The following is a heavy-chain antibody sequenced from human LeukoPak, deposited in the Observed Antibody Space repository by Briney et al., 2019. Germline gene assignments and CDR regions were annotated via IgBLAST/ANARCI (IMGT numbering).Heavy chain of an antibody. CDR1: GGSFSGYY. D-gene: IGHD3-22*01. CDR3: ARGDYYDSSGYYYWDYYYYYGMDV. CDR2: INHSGST. Sequence: SETLSLTCAVYGGSFSGYYWSWIRQPPGKGLEWIGEINHSGSTNYNPSLKSRVTISVDTSKNQFSLKLSSVTAADTAVYYCARGDYYDSSGYYYWDYYYYYGMDVWGQGTTVTVSS. V-gene: IGHV4-34*01. J-gene: IGHJ6*02.